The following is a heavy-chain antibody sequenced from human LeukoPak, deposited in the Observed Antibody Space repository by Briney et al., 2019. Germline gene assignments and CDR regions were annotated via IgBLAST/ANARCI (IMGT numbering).Heavy chain of an antibody. J-gene: IGHJ5*02. CDR3: GRNCPKAVA. V-gene: IGHV3-21*01. D-gene: IGHD1-1*01. CDR1: GFTISSNS. Sequence: GGSLRLSCAASGFTISSNSMNCVRQAPGKGLEWVSSIIISSTYIYYADSVTDRFTISRDTTKNSLYLQMTRLTTADQSVYFCGRNCPKAVAWGQGTLVTVSS. CDR2: IIISSTYI.